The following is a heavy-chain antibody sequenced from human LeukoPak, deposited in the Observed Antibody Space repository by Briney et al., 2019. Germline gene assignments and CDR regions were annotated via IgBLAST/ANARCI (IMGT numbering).Heavy chain of an antibody. CDR1: GGSISSGDYY. CDR3: ASELAMTKNAFDI. V-gene: IGHV4-30-4*08. J-gene: IGHJ3*02. Sequence: SETLSLTCTVSGGSISSGDYYWSWIRQPPGKGLEWIGYIYYNGSTYYNPSLKSRVTISVDTSKNQFSLKLSSVTAADTAVYYCASELAMTKNAFDIWGQGTMVTVSS. CDR2: IYYNGST. D-gene: IGHD2-2*01.